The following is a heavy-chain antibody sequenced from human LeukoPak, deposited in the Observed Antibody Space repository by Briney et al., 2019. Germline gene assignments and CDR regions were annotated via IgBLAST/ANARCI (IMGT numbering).Heavy chain of an antibody. Sequence: PSETLSLTCAVYGGSFSGYYWSWIRQPPGKGLEWIGEINHSGSTNYNPSLKSRVTISVDTSKNQFSLKLSSVTAADTAVYYCARDFHGRSAGIDYWGQGTLVTVSS. V-gene: IGHV4-34*01. J-gene: IGHJ4*02. D-gene: IGHD1-1*01. CDR1: GGSFSGYY. CDR3: ARDFHGRSAGIDY. CDR2: INHSGST.